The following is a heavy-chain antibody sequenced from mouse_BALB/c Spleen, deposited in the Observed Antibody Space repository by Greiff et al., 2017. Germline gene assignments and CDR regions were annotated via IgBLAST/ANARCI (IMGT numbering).Heavy chain of an antibody. CDR2: ISSGSSTI. CDR1: GFTFSSFG. V-gene: IGHV5-17*02. J-gene: IGHJ4*01. Sequence: EVMLVESGGGLVQPGGSRKLSCAASGFTFSSFGMHWVRQAPEKGLEWVAYISSGSSTIYYADTVKGRFTISRDNPKNTLFLQMTSLRSEDTAMYYCARSQFITTATGYAMDYWGQGTSVTVSS. D-gene: IGHD1-2*01. CDR3: ARSQFITTATGYAMDY.